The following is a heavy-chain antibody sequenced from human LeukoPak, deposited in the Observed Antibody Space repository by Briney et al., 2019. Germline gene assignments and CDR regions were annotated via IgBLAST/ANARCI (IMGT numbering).Heavy chain of an antibody. Sequence: ASVKVSCKASGYPFTRYGISWVRQAPGQGLEWMGWINPDNGNTKYAQRFQGRVTMTTDTSTSTAHMELRSLRSDDTAVYYCATYYCSTTSCYPYFFDYWGQGTLVTVSS. J-gene: IGHJ4*02. CDR1: GYPFTRYG. D-gene: IGHD2-2*01. CDR2: INPDNGNT. CDR3: ATYYCSTTSCYPYFFDY. V-gene: IGHV1-18*01.